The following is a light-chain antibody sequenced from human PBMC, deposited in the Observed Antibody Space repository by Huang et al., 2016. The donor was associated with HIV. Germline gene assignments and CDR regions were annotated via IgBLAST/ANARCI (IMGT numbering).Light chain of an antibody. CDR2: GAS. CDR3: QQSHSTPFT. J-gene: IGKJ3*01. V-gene: IGKV1-39*01. CDR1: QRISNS. Sequence: DIQMTQSPSSLSASVGDRVTITCRSSQRISNSLNWYQHKPGKAPKLLIFGASSLQSGFPSRFSGSGSGTDFTLTISSLQPEDFATYYCQQSHSTPFTFGPGTKVDIK.